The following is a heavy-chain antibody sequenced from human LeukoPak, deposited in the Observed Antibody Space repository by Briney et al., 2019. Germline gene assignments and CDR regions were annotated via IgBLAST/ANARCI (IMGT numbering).Heavy chain of an antibody. CDR1: GDSISTSSYY. J-gene: IGHJ4*02. CDR2: IYYSGST. Sequence: PSETLSLTCSVSGDSISTSSYYWGWIRQPPGKGLEWIGSIYYSGSTYYNPSLKSRVTISVDTSKNQFSLKLSSVTAADTAVYYCARQFGRVPKYYFDYWGQGTLVTVSS. D-gene: IGHD3-10*01. V-gene: IGHV4-39*01. CDR3: ARQFGRVPKYYFDY.